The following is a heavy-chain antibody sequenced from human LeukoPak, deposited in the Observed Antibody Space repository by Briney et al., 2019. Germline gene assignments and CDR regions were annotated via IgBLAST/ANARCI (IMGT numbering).Heavy chain of an antibody. CDR3: ARDGYGATPFDP. CDR1: GYTFTSYY. J-gene: IGHJ5*02. Sequence: GASVKVSYKVSGYTFTSYYMHWVRQAPGQGLEWMGIINPSGGSTSYAQKFQGRVTMTRDTSTSTVYMELSSLRSEDTAVYYCARDGYGATPFDPWGQGTLVTVSS. D-gene: IGHD4-17*01. V-gene: IGHV1-46*01. CDR2: INPSGGST.